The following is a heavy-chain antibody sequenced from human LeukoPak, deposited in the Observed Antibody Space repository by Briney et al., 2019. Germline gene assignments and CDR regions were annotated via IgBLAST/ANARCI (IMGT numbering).Heavy chain of an antibody. CDR2: ISAYNGNT. CDR3: ARDYYDSSGDMDYYYYGMDV. Sequence: ASVKVSCKASGYTFTSYGISWVRQAPGQGLAWMGWISAYNGNTNYAQKLQGRVTMTTDTSTSTAYMELRSLRSDDTAVYYCARDYYDSSGDMDYYYYGMDVWGQGTTVTVSS. D-gene: IGHD3-22*01. CDR1: GYTFTSYG. V-gene: IGHV1-18*01. J-gene: IGHJ6*02.